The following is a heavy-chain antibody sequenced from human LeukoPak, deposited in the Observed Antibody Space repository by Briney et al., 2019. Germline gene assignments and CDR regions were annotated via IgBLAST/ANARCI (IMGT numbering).Heavy chain of an antibody. J-gene: IGHJ3*02. CDR3: AREIFGGDWANDAFDI. CDR1: GGSISSYY. CDR2: IYYSGST. V-gene: IGHV4-59*01. Sequence: SETLSLTCTVSGGSISSYYWSWIRQPPGKGLEWIGYIYYSGSTNHNPSLKSRVTISVDTSKNQFSLKLSSVTAADTAVYYCAREIFGGDWANDAFDIWGQGTMVTVSS. D-gene: IGHD2-21*02.